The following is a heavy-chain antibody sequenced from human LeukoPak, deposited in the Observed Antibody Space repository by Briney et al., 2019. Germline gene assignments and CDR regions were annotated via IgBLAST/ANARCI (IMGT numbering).Heavy chain of an antibody. D-gene: IGHD3-22*01. J-gene: IGHJ4*02. CDR3: ARQYYYDSHTFDY. Sequence: SETLSLTCTVSGDSISSYYWSWIRQPPGKGLEWIGNIYYSGSTNYNPSLKSRVTISVDTPKNQFSLKLSSVTAADTAVYYCARQYYYDSHTFDYWGQGTRVTVSS. V-gene: IGHV4-59*08. CDR2: IYYSGST. CDR1: GDSISSYY.